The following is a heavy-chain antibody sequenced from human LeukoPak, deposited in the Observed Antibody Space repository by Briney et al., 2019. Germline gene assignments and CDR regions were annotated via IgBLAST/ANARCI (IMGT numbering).Heavy chain of an antibody. CDR3: VRDLGSGWYFPYDY. Sequence: GGSLRLSCAASGFTFSTCAMSWVRQAPGKGLEWVSGISGSGDIIYYSDSVKGRFTISRDNAKNSLYLQMNSLRAEDTALYYCVRDLGSGWYFPYDYWGQGTLVTASS. V-gene: IGHV3-23*01. CDR1: GFTFSTCA. CDR2: ISGSGDII. J-gene: IGHJ4*02. D-gene: IGHD6-19*01.